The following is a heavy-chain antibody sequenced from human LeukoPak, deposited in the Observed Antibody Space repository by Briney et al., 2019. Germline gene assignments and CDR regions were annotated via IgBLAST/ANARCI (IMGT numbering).Heavy chain of an antibody. CDR2: ISSSSTYT. D-gene: IGHD3-3*01. CDR3: ATDTLRFRMDV. J-gene: IGHJ6*04. V-gene: IGHV3-21*01. Sequence: PGGSLRLSCTVSGHPFSSFTLNWVRQSPGQGLEWVSSISSSSTYTYYADSVKGRFTIARDNAKNSLFLQMNSLRDDDTGVYFCATDTLRFRMDVWGKGTTVIVSS. CDR1: GHPFSSFT.